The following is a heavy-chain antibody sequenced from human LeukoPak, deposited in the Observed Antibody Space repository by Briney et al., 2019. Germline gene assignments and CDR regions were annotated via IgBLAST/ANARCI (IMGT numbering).Heavy chain of an antibody. CDR3: ARERIAAAGLVDY. J-gene: IGHJ4*02. V-gene: IGHV4-59*01. CDR2: IYYSGST. D-gene: IGHD6-13*01. CDR1: GGSLSSYY. Sequence: SETLSLTCTVSGGSLSSYYWSWIRQPPGKGLEWIGYIYYSGSTNYNPSLKSRVTISVDTSKNQFSLKLSSVTAADTAVYYCARERIAAAGLVDYWGQGTLVTVSS.